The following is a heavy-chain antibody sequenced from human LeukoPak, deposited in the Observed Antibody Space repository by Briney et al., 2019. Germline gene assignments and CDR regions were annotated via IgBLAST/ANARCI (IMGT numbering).Heavy chain of an antibody. CDR3: ARDLSVVGGPNPCDS. J-gene: IGHJ4*02. Sequence: PEGSLRLSCAASGFTFSRHAITWVRQAPGKGLDWVSSISGGGYATYYADSVKGRFTISRDNSANTLYLQMNSLRADDTAVYFCARDLSVVGGPNPCDSWGRGTLVTVSS. D-gene: IGHD2-21*01. V-gene: IGHV3-23*01. CDR2: ISGGGYAT. CDR1: GFTFSRHA.